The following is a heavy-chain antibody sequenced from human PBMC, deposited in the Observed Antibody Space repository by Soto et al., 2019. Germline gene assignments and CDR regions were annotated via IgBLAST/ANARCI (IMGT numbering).Heavy chain of an antibody. CDR3: ARGAVLKDYYGMDV. V-gene: IGHV1-2*04. Sequence: ASVKVSCKASGYTFTGYYMHWVRQAPGQGLEWMGWINPNSGGTNYAQKFQGWVTMTRDTSISTAYMELSRLRSDDTAVYYCARGAVLKDYYGMDVWGQGTTVTVS. CDR2: INPNSGGT. J-gene: IGHJ6*02. CDR1: GYTFTGYY.